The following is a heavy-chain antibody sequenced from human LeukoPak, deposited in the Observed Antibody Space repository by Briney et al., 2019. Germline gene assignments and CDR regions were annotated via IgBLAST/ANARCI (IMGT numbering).Heavy chain of an antibody. CDR3: AREEERYSSNDY. D-gene: IGHD6-6*01. CDR2: IKQVGSEK. Sequence: PGGSLRPSCAPSGFTFSSYWMSWVRQAPGKGLEWVANIKQVGSEKYYVDSVKGRFTMSRDNDKNSLYLQMNSLRAEDTAVYYCAREEERYSSNDYWGQGTLVTVSS. J-gene: IGHJ4*02. CDR1: GFTFSSYW. V-gene: IGHV3-7*01.